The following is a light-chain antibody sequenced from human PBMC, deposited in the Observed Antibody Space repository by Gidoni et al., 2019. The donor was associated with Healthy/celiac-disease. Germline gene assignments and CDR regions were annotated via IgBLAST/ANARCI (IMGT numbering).Light chain of an antibody. CDR1: QSISSY. CDR3: QHRSHWTPSLT. CDR2: DAS. J-gene: IGKJ4*01. V-gene: IGKV3-11*01. Sequence: MTLTQSPATLSVSPGERATRSCRASQSISSYLAWYQQKPGQAPRLLNYDASNRATGIPARFSGSGCGTDFTDTIRSLEPEQSAVYYCQHRSHWTPSLTFGGGTKVEIK.